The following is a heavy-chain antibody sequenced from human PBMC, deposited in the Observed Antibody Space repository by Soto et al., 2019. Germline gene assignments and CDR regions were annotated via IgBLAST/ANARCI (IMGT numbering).Heavy chain of an antibody. CDR1: GYSFTSYW. J-gene: IGHJ4*02. D-gene: IGHD5-12*01. V-gene: IGHV5-51*01. CDR3: ASACIRYGGYSCFDY. CDR2: IYPGDSDT. Sequence: GESLKISCKGSGYSFTSYWIGWVRQMPGKGLEWMGIIYPGDSDTRYSPSFQGQVTISADKSISTAYLQWSSLKASDTAMYYCASACIRYGGYSCFDYWGQGTLVTVSS.